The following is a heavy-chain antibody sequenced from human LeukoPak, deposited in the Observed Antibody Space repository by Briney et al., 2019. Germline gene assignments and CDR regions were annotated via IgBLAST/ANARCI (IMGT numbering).Heavy chain of an antibody. V-gene: IGHV3-21*01. Sequence: KTGGSLRLSCAASGFTFSSYSMNWVRQAPGKGLEWVSSISSSSSYIYYADSVKGRFTISRDNAKNSLYLQMNSLRAEDTAVYYCARQSDLIQLSDYYYYMDVWGKGTTVTVSS. D-gene: IGHD5-18*01. J-gene: IGHJ6*03. CDR3: ARQSDLIQLSDYYYYMDV. CDR1: GFTFSSYS. CDR2: ISSSSSYI.